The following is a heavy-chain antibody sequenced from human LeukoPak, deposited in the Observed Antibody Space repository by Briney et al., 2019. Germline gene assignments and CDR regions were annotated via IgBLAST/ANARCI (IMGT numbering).Heavy chain of an antibody. J-gene: IGHJ1*01. V-gene: IGHV3-48*01. Sequence: GGSLRLSCAGSGFTFSSYRMNWVRQAPGKGLEWVSYISSSSSTIYYADSVKGRFTISRDNAKNSLYLQMNSLRAEDTAVYYCAKDLYYYDSSGLGDWGQGTLVTVSS. CDR2: ISSSSSTI. D-gene: IGHD3-22*01. CDR1: GFTFSSYR. CDR3: AKDLYYYDSSGLGD.